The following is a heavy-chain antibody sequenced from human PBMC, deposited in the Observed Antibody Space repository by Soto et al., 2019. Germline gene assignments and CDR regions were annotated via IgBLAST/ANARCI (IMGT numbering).Heavy chain of an antibody. CDR2: ISYSGSV. J-gene: IGHJ5*02. CDR1: GDSVRSDDYY. V-gene: IGHV4-31*03. Sequence: QVQLQESGPGLAKPSQTLSLTCIVSGDSVRSDDYYWSWIRQHPGKGLEWIGYISYSGSVYYNPSLKSRVIISLGTSANQLSLWLSSVTAADTAVYYCARLKMIFGVVNQSWFDPWGQGTLVTVSS. CDR3: ARLKMIFGVVNQSWFDP. D-gene: IGHD3-3*01.